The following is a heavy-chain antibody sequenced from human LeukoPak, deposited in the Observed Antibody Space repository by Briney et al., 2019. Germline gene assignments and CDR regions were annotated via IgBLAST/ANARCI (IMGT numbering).Heavy chain of an antibody. CDR2: IRSDGINK. CDR3: ARDSGAYDSSGYYRRLRFDY. CDR1: GFTFSTYG. D-gene: IGHD3-22*01. V-gene: IGHV3-30*02. J-gene: IGHJ4*02. Sequence: GGSLRLSCAASGFTFSTYGMHWVRQAPGKGLEWVAFIRSDGINKYYADSVKGRFTISRDNSKNTLYLQMNSLRADDTAVYYCARDSGAYDSSGYYRRLRFDYWGQGTLVTVSS.